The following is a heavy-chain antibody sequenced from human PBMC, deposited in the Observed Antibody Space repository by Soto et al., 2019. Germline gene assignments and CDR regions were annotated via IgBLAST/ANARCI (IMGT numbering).Heavy chain of an antibody. J-gene: IGHJ4*02. Sequence: QVHLVQSGAEVRKPGASVKVSCKGSGYTFTSYGIAWVRQAPGQGLEWMRWISAHNGNTNYAQKVQGRVTVTRDTCTSTPYMELLNLRSDDTAVYSCARGRYGDYWGQGALVTVSS. CDR1: GYTFTSYG. D-gene: IGHD1-1*01. CDR3: ARGRYGDY. V-gene: IGHV1-18*01. CDR2: ISAHNGNT.